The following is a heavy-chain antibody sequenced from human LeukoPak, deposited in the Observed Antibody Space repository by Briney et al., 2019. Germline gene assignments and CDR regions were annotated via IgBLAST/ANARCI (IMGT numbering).Heavy chain of an antibody. CDR1: GGSISSSSYY. V-gene: IGHV4-39*01. D-gene: IGHD3-10*01. CDR2: IYYSGST. CDR3: ARLVLWFGELSFDY. Sequence: SETLSLTCTVSGGSISSSSYYWGWIRHPPGKGLEWIGSIYYSGSTYYNPSLKSRVTISVDTSKNPFSLKLSSVTAADTAVYYCARLVLWFGELSFDYWGQGTLVTVSS. J-gene: IGHJ4*02.